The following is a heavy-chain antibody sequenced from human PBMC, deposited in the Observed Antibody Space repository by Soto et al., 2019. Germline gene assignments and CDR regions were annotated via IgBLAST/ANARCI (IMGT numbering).Heavy chain of an antibody. D-gene: IGHD3-16*01. J-gene: IGHJ4*02. CDR1: GFTFSGFG. CDR2: IWYDGSDK. V-gene: IGHV3-33*01. CDR3: AFGNLSYYFDY. Sequence: LRLSCAASGFTFSGFGMHWVRQAPGKGLEWVAIIWYDGSDKYYADSVRGRFTISRDNSKNTLSLQMNSLRAEDTAVYHCAFGNLSYYFDYWGQGTPVTVS.